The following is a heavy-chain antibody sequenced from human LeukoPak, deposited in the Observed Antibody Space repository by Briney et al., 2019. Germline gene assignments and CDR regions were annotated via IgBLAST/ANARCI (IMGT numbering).Heavy chain of an antibody. D-gene: IGHD6-6*01. CDR2: LPPDELDI. CDR3: VGTIASRGSEY. J-gene: IGHJ4*02. V-gene: IGHV3-74*01. Sequence: GGSLRLSWAASGFTFTNHWMHWVRQAPGMGLVWVSRLPPDELDIIYADSVKGRLTVSRDNSKHTAYLQINNLRAEDTAVYYCVGTIASRGSEYWGQGALVTVSS. CDR1: GFTFTNHW.